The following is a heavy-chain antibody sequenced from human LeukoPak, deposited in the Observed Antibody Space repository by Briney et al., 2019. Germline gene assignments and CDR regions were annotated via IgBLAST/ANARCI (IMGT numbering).Heavy chain of an antibody. D-gene: IGHD3-10*01. V-gene: IGHV3-30*18. J-gene: IGHJ5*02. CDR1: GFTFSSYG. CDR3: AKELYH. Sequence: GGSLRLSCAASGFTFSSYGMHWVRQAPGKGLEWVAVISYDGSNKYYADSVKGRFTISRDNSKNTLYLQMNSLRAEDTAVYYCAKELYHWGQGTLVTVSS. CDR2: ISYDGSNK.